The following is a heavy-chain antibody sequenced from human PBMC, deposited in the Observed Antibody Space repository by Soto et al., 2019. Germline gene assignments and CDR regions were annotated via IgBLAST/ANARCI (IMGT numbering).Heavy chain of an antibody. CDR3: ARDQHDPYAASGYYFHWFDP. CDR1: GGTFSNYG. CDR2: VIPLFGAA. Sequence: SVKVSCKASGGTFSNYGINWVRQAPGQGLEWMGGVIPLFGAANYAQKFQGRVTITADASTSMVYMQLSSLRSEDTAVYYCARDQHDPYAASGYYFHWFDPWGQGTLVTVSS. V-gene: IGHV1-69*13. J-gene: IGHJ5*02. D-gene: IGHD3-22*01.